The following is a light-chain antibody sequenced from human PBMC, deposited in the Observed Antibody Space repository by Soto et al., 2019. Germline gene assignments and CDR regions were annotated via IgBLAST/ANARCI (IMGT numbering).Light chain of an antibody. CDR2: KAS. CDR3: QQYNSYWT. V-gene: IGKV1-5*03. CDR1: QSISSS. Sequence: DIQMTQSPSTLSASVGDRVTITCRASQSISSSLAWYKQKPGKAPKLLIYKASSLESGVPSRFSGSGSGTEYTLTISSGQPDDFATYYCQQYNSYWTFGQGTKVEIK. J-gene: IGKJ1*01.